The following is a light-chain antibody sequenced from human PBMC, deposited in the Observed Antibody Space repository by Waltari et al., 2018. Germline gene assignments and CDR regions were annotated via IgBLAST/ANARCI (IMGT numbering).Light chain of an antibody. CDR3: QQYYSTPRT. J-gene: IGKJ1*01. CDR1: QSVLYSSNNKNY. CDR2: WAS. Sequence: DIVMTQSPDSLAVSLGERAPINCKSSQSVLYSSNNKNYLAWYQQRPGQPPKLRIYWASTRESGVPDRFSGSGSGTDFTLTISSLQAEDVAVYYCQQYYSTPRTFGQGTKVEIE. V-gene: IGKV4-1*01.